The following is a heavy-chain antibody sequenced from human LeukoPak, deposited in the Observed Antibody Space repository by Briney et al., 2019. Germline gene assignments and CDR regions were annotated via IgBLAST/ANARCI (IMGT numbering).Heavy chain of an antibody. V-gene: IGHV4-39*01. CDR1: GGSISSGSYY. CDR3: ASIVSKWKYSSGCYYY. Sequence: TSQTLSLTCTVSGGSISSGSYYWSWIRQPPGKGLEWIGSIYYSGSTYYNPSLKSRVTISVDTSKNQFSLKLSSVTAADTAVYYCASIVSKWKYSSGCYYYWGQGTLVTVSS. D-gene: IGHD6-19*01. J-gene: IGHJ4*02. CDR2: IYYSGST.